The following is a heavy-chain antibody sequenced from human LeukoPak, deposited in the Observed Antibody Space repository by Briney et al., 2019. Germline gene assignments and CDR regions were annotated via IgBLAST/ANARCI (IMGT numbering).Heavy chain of an antibody. J-gene: IGHJ4*02. CDR3: ARALLGDSSGYYPNSYYFDY. V-gene: IGHV4-61*02. CDR2: IYTSGST. CDR1: GGSISSGSYY. Sequence: SQTLSLTCTVSGGSISSGSYYWSWIRRPAGKGLEWIGRIYTSGSTNYNPSLKSRVTISVDTSKNQFSLKLSSVTAADTAVYYCARALLGDSSGYYPNSYYFDYWGQGTLVTVSS. D-gene: IGHD3-22*01.